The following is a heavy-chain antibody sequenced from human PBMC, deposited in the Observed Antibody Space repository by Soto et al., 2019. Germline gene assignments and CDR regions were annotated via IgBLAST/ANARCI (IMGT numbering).Heavy chain of an antibody. CDR3: AKPPLGYQLLYYFDY. J-gene: IGHJ4*02. CDR1: GFTFSSYG. Sequence: AGGSLRLSCAASGFTFSSYGMHWVRQAPGKGLEWVAVISYDGSNKYYADSVKGRFTISRDNSKNTLYLQMNSLRAEDTAVYYCAKPPLGYQLLYYFDYWGQGTLVTVSS. D-gene: IGHD2-2*01. CDR2: ISYDGSNK. V-gene: IGHV3-30*18.